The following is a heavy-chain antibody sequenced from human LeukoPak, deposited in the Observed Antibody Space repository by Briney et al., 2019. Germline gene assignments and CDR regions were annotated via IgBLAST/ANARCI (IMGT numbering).Heavy chain of an antibody. J-gene: IGHJ4*02. CDR3: ARGPRTLYCSSTSCYNYFDY. V-gene: IGHV4-34*01. Sequence: SETLSLTCAVYGGSFSGYYWSWIRQPPGKGLEWIGEINHSGSTNYNPSLKSRVTISVDTPKNQFSLKLSSVTAADTAVYYCARGPRTLYCSSTSCYNYFDYWGQGTLVTVSS. CDR1: GGSFSGYY. CDR2: INHSGST. D-gene: IGHD2-2*02.